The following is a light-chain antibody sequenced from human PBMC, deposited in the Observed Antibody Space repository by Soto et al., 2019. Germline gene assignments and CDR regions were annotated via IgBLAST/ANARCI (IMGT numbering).Light chain of an antibody. J-gene: IGKJ5*01. CDR1: EIINSGY. V-gene: IGKV3-20*01. Sequence: ENLLTQSPYTLALSAGERATLFCGASEIINSGYLAWYQQKPGRAPSLLIYGASKRATGIPDRLSGSESGTDFTLTINSLEPEDSAVYYCQQYGRSPPFGQGTRLEIK. CDR3: QQYGRSPP. CDR2: GAS.